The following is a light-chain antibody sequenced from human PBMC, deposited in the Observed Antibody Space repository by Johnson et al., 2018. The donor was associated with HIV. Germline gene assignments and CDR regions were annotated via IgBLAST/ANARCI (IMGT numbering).Light chain of an antibody. CDR1: SSNIGGHY. Sequence: QSVLTQPPSVSAAPGQKVTISCSGSSSNIGGHYVSWYQHLPGTAPKLLIYDNNKRPSGIPDRFSGSKSGTSATLGITGLQTGDEADYYCGTWDSSLSAGYVFGTGTNVTVL. CDR3: GTWDSSLSAGYV. V-gene: IGLV1-51*01. CDR2: DNN. J-gene: IGLJ1*01.